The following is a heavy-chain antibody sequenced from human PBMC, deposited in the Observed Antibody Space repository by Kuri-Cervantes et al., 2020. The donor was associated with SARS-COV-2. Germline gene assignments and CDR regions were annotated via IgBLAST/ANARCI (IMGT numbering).Heavy chain of an antibody. Sequence: GESLKISCAASGFTSSSYAMHWVRQAPGKGLEWVAVISYDGSNKYYADSVKGRFTISRDNSKNTLYLQMNSLRAEDTAVYYCARGLGENWFDPWGQGTLVTVSS. V-gene: IGHV3-30*04. J-gene: IGHJ5*02. CDR1: GFTSSSYA. CDR2: ISYDGSNK. D-gene: IGHD3-16*01. CDR3: ARGLGENWFDP.